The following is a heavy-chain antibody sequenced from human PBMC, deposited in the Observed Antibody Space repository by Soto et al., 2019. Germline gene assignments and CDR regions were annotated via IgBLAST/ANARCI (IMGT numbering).Heavy chain of an antibody. CDR1: GGSISSGGYY. V-gene: IGHV4-31*03. CDR3: ARGTSGAFDI. CDR2: MYYSGNT. Sequence: PSETLSLTCTVSGGSISSGGYYWSWIRQHPGKGLEWIGYMYYSGNTYYNPSLKSRIIMSIDTSKSQFSLKLSSVTGADTAVYYCARGTSGAFDIWGQGTVVTVSS. D-gene: IGHD7-27*01. J-gene: IGHJ3*02.